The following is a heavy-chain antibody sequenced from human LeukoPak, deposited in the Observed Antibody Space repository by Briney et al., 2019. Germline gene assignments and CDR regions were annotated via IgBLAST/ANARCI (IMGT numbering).Heavy chain of an antibody. D-gene: IGHD3-3*01. V-gene: IGHV1-2*02. CDR1: GCTFTGYY. CDR3: ARPYYIWSGYYLDAFDI. CDR2: INPNSGGT. Sequence: GASVKVSCKASGCTFTGYYMHWVRQAPGQGLEWMGWINPNSGGTNYAQKFQGRVTMTRDTSISTAYMELRSLRSDDTAVYYCARPYYIWSGYYLDAFDIWGQGTMVTVSS. J-gene: IGHJ3*02.